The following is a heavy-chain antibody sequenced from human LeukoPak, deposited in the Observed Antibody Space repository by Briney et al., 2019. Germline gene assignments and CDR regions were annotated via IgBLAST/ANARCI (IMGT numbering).Heavy chain of an antibody. Sequence: PSETLSLTCTVSGGSISSYYWSWIRQPPGKGLEWIGYIYYSGSTNYNPSLKSRVTISVDTSKNQLSLKLSSVTAADTAVYYCARGRVDWYFDLWGRGTLVTVSS. CDR2: IYYSGST. J-gene: IGHJ2*01. D-gene: IGHD2-15*01. V-gene: IGHV4-59*01. CDR3: ARGRVDWYFDL. CDR1: GGSISSYY.